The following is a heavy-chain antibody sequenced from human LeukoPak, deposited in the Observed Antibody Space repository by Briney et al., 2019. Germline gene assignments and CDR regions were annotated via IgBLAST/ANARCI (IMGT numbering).Heavy chain of an antibody. CDR3: ARDRQKRAGYSSGRYYYYMDV. Sequence: SVKVSCKASGGTFSSYAISWVRQAPGQGLEWMGGIIPIFGTANYAQKFQGRVTITADESTSTAYMELSSLRSEDTAVYYCARDRQKRAGYSSGRYYYYMDVWGKGTTVTVSS. D-gene: IGHD6-19*01. CDR1: GGTFSSYA. V-gene: IGHV1-69*13. J-gene: IGHJ6*03. CDR2: IIPIFGTA.